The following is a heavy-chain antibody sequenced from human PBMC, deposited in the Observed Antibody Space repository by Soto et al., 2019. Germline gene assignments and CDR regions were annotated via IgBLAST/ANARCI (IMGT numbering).Heavy chain of an antibody. D-gene: IGHD3-16*01. CDR1: GYTFNSYY. CDR3: VRVGLNRNYDFDF. J-gene: IGHJ4*02. V-gene: IGHV1-2*02. CDR2: INPNSDVT. Sequence: QVQLVQSGAEVKKPGASVKVSCKASGYTFNSYYIHWVRQAPGQGLEWLGWINPNSDVTGYAQSSQGRVTMTRDMSMTTAYMDLTRLRSDDTAVYYCVRVGLNRNYDFDFWGQGTLITVSS.